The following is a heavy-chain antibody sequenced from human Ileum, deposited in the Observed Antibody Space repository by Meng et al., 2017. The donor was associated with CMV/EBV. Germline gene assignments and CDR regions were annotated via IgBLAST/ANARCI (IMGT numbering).Heavy chain of an antibody. Sequence: SEILSLTGTVSGGSTSSSSYYWGWIRQPPGKGLEWIGSIYYSGSTYYNPSLKSRVTISVDTSKNQFSLKLSSVPAADTAVYYCARHRSASVGASPYYFDYWGQGTLVTVSS. J-gene: IGHJ4*02. CDR3: ARHRSASVGASPYYFDY. CDR2: IYYSGST. CDR1: GGSTSSSSYY. V-gene: IGHV4-39*01. D-gene: IGHD1-26*01.